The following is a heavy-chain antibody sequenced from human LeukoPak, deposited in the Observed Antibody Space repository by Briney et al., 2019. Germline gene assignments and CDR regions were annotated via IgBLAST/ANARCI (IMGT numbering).Heavy chain of an antibody. CDR3: ARISYYYDSSGYYYKYFDY. V-gene: IGHV1-18*01. CDR1: GYTFTSYG. CDR2: ISAYNGNT. Sequence: ASVKVSCKASGYTFTSYGISWVRQAPGQGLEWMGWISAYNGNTNYAQKLQGRVTMTTDTSTSTAYMELRSLRSDDTAVCYCARISYYYDSSGYYYKYFDYWGQGTLVTVSS. D-gene: IGHD3-22*01. J-gene: IGHJ4*02.